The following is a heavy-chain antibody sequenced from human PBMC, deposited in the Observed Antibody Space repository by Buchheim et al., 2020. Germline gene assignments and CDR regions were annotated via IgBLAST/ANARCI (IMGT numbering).Heavy chain of an antibody. CDR1: GGSISSYY. Sequence: QVQLQQWGAGLLKPSETLSLTCTVSGGSISSYYWSWIRQPPGKGLEWIGYIYYSGSTNYNPSLKSRVTISVDTSKNQFSLKLSSVTAADTAVYYCARLNYDFWSGYFFFDYWGQGTL. D-gene: IGHD3-3*01. CDR3: ARLNYDFWSGYFFFDY. CDR2: IYYSGST. J-gene: IGHJ4*02. V-gene: IGHV4-59*08.